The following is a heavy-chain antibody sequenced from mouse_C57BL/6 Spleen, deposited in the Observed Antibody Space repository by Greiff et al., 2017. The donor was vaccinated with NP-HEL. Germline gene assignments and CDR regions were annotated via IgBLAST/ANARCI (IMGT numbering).Heavy chain of an antibody. V-gene: IGHV1-72*01. CDR2: IDPNSGGT. D-gene: IGHD1-1*01. CDR3: ARPLYYGSSPYYAMDY. Sequence: QVQLQQPGAELVKPGASVKLSCKASGYTFTSYWMHWVKQRPGRGLEWIGRIDPNSGGTKYNEKFKSKATLTVDKPSSTAYMQLSSLTSEDSAVYDCARPLYYGSSPYYAMDYWGQGTSVTVAS. J-gene: IGHJ4*01. CDR1: GYTFTSYW.